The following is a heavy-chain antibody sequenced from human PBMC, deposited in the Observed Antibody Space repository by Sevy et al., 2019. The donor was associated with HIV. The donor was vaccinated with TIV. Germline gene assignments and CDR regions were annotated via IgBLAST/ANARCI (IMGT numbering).Heavy chain of an antibody. CDR1: GGTLSSFA. J-gene: IGHJ6*02. D-gene: IGHD3-10*01. CDR3: ARAGYGSCRGYQNYFCYFGMDD. V-gene: IGHV1-69*13. Sequence: ASVKVSCQASGGTLSSFALSWVRQAPGQGLEWMGGIIPIFGTTKYAQKFQGRVTIIADESTSTAYMELSSLGSEDTAVYYLARAGYGSCRGYQNYFCYFGMDDWGQGTTVTVSS. CDR2: IIPIFGTT.